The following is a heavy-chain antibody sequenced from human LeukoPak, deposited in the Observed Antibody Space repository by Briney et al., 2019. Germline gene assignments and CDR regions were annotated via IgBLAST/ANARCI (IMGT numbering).Heavy chain of an antibody. V-gene: IGHV3-23*01. CDR2: ISGSGGST. CDR3: AKAYEWELDLRGQTFDY. D-gene: IGHD1-26*01. Sequence: GGTLRLSCAASGFTFSSYGMSWVRQAPGKGLEWVSAISGSGGSTYYADSVKGRLTISRDNSKNTLYLQMNSLRAEDTAVYYCAKAYEWELDLRGQTFDYWGQGTLVTVSS. J-gene: IGHJ4*02. CDR1: GFTFSSYG.